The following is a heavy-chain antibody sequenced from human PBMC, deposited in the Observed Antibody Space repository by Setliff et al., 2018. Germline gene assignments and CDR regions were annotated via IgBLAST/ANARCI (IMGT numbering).Heavy chain of an antibody. D-gene: IGHD6-13*01. CDR3: ARGGLAAAGRKGVIEY. CDR1: GYSFTGFY. Sequence: ASVKVSCKASGYSFTGFYMHWLRQAPGQGPEWMGIIHTGGGSASYAQKFQGRVTMTSDTSTSTVYMEMNSVRPDDTAIYYCARGGLAAAGRKGVIEYWGQGTQVTVSS. J-gene: IGHJ4*02. V-gene: IGHV1-46*01. CDR2: IHTGGGSA.